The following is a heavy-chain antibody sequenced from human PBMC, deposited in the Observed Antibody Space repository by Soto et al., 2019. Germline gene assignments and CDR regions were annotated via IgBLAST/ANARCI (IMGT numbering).Heavy chain of an antibody. Sequence: GGSLRLSCAASGFTFSSYAMSWVRQAPGKGLEWVSAISGSGGSTYYADSVKGRFTISRANSKNTLYLQMNSLRAEDTAVYYCAKDPPHSQDFWSGASNYYYYYYMDVWGKGTTVTVSS. CDR2: ISGSGGST. V-gene: IGHV3-23*01. J-gene: IGHJ6*03. CDR3: AKDPPHSQDFWSGASNYYYYYYMDV. D-gene: IGHD3-3*01. CDR1: GFTFSSYA.